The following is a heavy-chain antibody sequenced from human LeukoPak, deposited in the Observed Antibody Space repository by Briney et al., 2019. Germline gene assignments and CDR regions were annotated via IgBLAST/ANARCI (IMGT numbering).Heavy chain of an antibody. CDR1: GYTITNHG. CDR2: INPYNGNT. CDR3: ARKRGVSSGREGAFDI. J-gene: IGHJ3*02. D-gene: IGHD3-22*01. V-gene: IGHV1-18*01. Sequence: GASVKVSCKASGYTITNHGISWVRQAPGQGLEWMGWINPYNGNTNYAQKLQGRVTMTTDTSTSTAYMELRSLRSDDTAVYYCARKRGVSSGREGAFDIWAKGQWSPSLQ.